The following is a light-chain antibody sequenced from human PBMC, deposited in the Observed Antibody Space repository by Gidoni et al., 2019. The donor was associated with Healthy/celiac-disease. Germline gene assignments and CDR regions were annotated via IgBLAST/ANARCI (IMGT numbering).Light chain of an antibody. J-gene: IGKJ1*01. V-gene: IGKV3-11*01. CDR1: QSVSSY. CDR2: DAS. Sequence: EIGLTQSPATLSLSPGERATLSCRASQSVSSYLAWYQQKPGQAPRLLIYDASNRATGIPARFSGSGSGTDFTLTISSLEPEDFAVYYCQQRSTSWTFGQGTKVEIK. CDR3: QQRSTSWT.